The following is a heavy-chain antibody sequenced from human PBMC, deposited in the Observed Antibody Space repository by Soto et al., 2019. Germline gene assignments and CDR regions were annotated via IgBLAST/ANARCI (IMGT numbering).Heavy chain of an antibody. Sequence: GGSLRLSCAASGFTFGDYAMQWVRQAPGKGLEWVSAISWNSGSIDYADSVKGRFTISRDNAKNSLYLQMNSLRAEDTALYYCAKSHTTSGWYVTTDYWGQGTRVTVS. J-gene: IGHJ4*02. CDR1: GFTFGDYA. D-gene: IGHD6-19*01. V-gene: IGHV3-9*01. CDR2: ISWNSGSI. CDR3: AKSHTTSGWYVTTDY.